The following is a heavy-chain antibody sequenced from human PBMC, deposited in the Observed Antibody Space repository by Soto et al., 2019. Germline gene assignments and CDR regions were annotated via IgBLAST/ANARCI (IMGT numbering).Heavy chain of an antibody. J-gene: IGHJ6*02. Sequence: GGSLRLSCAASGFTFSNYAMSWVRQAPGKGLEWVSALSGSGDHTYYADSVKGRFTISRDNSKNTLFLQMNGLSAEDTAIYYCAKYLRYSHGYVDWDYGMDVWGQGTTVTVSS. D-gene: IGHD5-18*01. V-gene: IGHV3-23*01. CDR1: GFTFSNYA. CDR3: AKYLRYSHGYVDWDYGMDV. CDR2: LSGSGDHT.